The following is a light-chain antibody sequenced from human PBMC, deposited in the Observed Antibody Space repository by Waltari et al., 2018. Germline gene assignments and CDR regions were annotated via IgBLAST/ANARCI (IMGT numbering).Light chain of an antibody. CDR1: KLGERS. CDR2: EDV. Sequence: SYELTQPPSVSVSPGQTASIICSGDKLGERSASWYQQKAGQSPMLVIFEDVKRPSGIPGGCPGSNSGNTATLTIGGTQAMDEADYYCQVWDSSTDVFGGGTKLTVL. J-gene: IGLJ2*01. CDR3: QVWDSSTDV. V-gene: IGLV3-1*01.